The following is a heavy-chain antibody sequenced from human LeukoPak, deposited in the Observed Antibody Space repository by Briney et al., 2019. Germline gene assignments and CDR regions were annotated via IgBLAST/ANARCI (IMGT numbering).Heavy chain of an antibody. CDR1: GYTFTSYY. Sequence: GASVKVSCKASGYTFTSYYMRWVRQAPGQGLEWMGIINPSGGSTSYAQKFQGRVTMTRDTSTSTVYMELSSLRSEDTAVYYCAREAWDYDILTGYYRAKKGWFDPWGQGTLVTVSS. V-gene: IGHV1-46*03. CDR2: INPSGGST. D-gene: IGHD3-9*01. J-gene: IGHJ5*02. CDR3: AREAWDYDILTGYYRAKKGWFDP.